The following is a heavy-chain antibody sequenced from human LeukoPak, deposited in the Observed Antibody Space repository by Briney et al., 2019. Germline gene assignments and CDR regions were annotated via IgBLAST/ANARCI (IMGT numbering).Heavy chain of an antibody. D-gene: IGHD4-23*01. V-gene: IGHV3-48*03. CDR3: AREDYGGNTGAFDI. CDR1: GFSFSTYA. J-gene: IGHJ3*02. CDR2: ITYSGSTI. Sequence: GGSLRLSCAASGFSFSTYAIHWVRQAPGKGLEWISYITYSGSTIYYADSVKGRFTISRDNAKNSLYLQMNSLRADDTAVYYCAREDYGGNTGAFDIWGQGTMVTVSS.